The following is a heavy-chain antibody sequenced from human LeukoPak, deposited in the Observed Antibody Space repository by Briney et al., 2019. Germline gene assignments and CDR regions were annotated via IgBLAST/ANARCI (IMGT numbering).Heavy chain of an antibody. V-gene: IGHV3-23*01. J-gene: IGHJ4*02. D-gene: IGHD3-22*01. Sequence: PGGSLRLSCAASGFTFSSYGMSWVRQAPGKGLEWVSAISGSGGSTYYADSVKGRFTISRDNSKNTLYLQMNSLRAEDTAVYYCAKFFYDTTYYFDYWGQGTLVTVSS. CDR2: ISGSGGST. CDR3: AKFFYDTTYYFDY. CDR1: GFTFSSYG.